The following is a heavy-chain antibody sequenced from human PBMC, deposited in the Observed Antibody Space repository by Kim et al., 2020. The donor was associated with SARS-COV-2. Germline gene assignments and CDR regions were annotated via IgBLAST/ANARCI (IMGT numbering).Heavy chain of an antibody. CDR1: GFTFSSYG. CDR2: ISYDGSNK. D-gene: IGHD2-2*01. CDR3: ATDYATKHQLRLYYYYY. Sequence: GGSLRLSCAASGFTFSSYGMHWVRQAPGKGLEWVAVISYDGSNKYYADSVKGRFTISRDNSKNTLYLQMNSLRAEDTAVYYCATDYATKHQLRLYYYYY. V-gene: IGHV3-30*03. J-gene: IGHJ6*01.